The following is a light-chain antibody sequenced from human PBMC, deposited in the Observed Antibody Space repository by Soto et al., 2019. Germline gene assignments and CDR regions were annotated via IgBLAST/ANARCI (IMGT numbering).Light chain of an antibody. V-gene: IGKV1-39*01. J-gene: IGKJ1*01. CDR2: AAS. CDR3: QQSYSTPQT. CDR1: QSISSY. Sequence: DIQMTQSPSSLSASVGARVTITCRASQSISSYLNWYQQKPGQAPKLLIYAASSLQCGVASRFSGSGSGTDFTLTISNLQPEDFATYYCQQSYSTPQTFGQGTKVEIK.